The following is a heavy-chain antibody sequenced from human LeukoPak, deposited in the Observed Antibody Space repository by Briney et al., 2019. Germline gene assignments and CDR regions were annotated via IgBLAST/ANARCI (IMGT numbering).Heavy chain of an antibody. Sequence: SETLSLTCTVPGGSSSGYYWSWIRQPPGQGREGIGYIYNRGDTNYNPPIKSRVTISVDTSKNQFSLKLTSVTAADTAVYYCAGHDYYGSGTYRWGPGTLVTVSS. CDR1: GGSSSGYY. CDR3: AGHDYYGSGTYR. V-gene: IGHV4-59*08. J-gene: IGHJ5*02. CDR2: IYNRGDT. D-gene: IGHD3-10*01.